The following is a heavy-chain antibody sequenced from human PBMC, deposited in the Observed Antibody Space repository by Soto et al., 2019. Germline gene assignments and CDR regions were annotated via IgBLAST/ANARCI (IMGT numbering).Heavy chain of an antibody. CDR2: INHRGSA. CDR3: ARVYYDFYGGYFAWFYP. Sequence: SETLSITCAVSGASVSSTYWWSWVRQPPGKGPEWIGEINHRGSANYNPSLRSRVTMSVDISKSQFSLKLSSVTAADTAVYYCARVYYDFYGGYFAWFYPWGQGTLVTVSA. D-gene: IGHD3-3*01. CDR1: GASVSSTYW. V-gene: IGHV4-4*02. J-gene: IGHJ5*02.